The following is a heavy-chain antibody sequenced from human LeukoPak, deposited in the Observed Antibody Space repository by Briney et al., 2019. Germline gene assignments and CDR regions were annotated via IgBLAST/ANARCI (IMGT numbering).Heavy chain of an antibody. CDR1: GYSFTSYW. D-gene: IGHD3-3*01. J-gene: IGHJ4*02. CDR2: IYPGESDI. V-gene: IGHV5-51*01. Sequence: GESLKISCKGSGYSFTSYWIGWVRQMPGKGLEWMGIIYPGESDIRYSPSFQGQVTISADKSISTAYLQWSSLKASDTAMYYCARSFLFGVVIPYFDYWGQGTLVTVSS. CDR3: ARSFLFGVVIPYFDY.